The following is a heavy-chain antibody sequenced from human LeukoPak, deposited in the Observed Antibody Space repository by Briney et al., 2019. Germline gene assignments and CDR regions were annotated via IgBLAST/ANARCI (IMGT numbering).Heavy chain of an antibody. D-gene: IGHD6-13*01. V-gene: IGHV1-18*01. Sequence: GASVKVSCKASGYTFTSYGISWVRQAPGQGLEWMGWISAYNGNTNYAQKLQGRVTMTTDTSTSTAYMELSSLRSEDTAVYYCARPSAAAGTGYYFDYWGQGTLVTVSS. J-gene: IGHJ4*02. CDR3: ARPSAAAGTGYYFDY. CDR1: GYTFTSYG. CDR2: ISAYNGNT.